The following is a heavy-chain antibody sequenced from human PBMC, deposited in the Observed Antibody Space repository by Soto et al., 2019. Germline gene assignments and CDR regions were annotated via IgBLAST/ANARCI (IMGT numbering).Heavy chain of an antibody. J-gene: IGHJ6*02. CDR3: AKEGEYSSGWSENYYYYGMDV. V-gene: IGHV3-30*18. CDR1: GFTFSSYG. Sequence: GGSLRLSCAASGFTFSSYGMHWVRQAPGKGLEWVAVISYDGSNKYYADSVKGRFTISRDNSKKTLYLQMNSLGAEDTAVYYCAKEGEYSSGWSENYYYYGMDVWGQGTTVTVSS. CDR2: ISYDGSNK. D-gene: IGHD6-19*01.